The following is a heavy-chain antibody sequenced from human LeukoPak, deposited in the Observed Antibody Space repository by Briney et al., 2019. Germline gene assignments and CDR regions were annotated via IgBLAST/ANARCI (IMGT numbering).Heavy chain of an antibody. CDR1: GGTFISYA. D-gene: IGHD2-2*01. CDR3: ATPRRLYCSSTSCYGPYYYMDV. CDR2: IIPIFGTA. Sequence: SVKVSCKASGGTFISYAISWVRQAPGQGLEWMGGIIPIFGTANYAQKFQGRVTITTDESTSTAYMELSSLRSEDTAVYYCATPRRLYCSSTSCYGPYYYMDVWGKGTTVTVSS. V-gene: IGHV1-69*05. J-gene: IGHJ6*03.